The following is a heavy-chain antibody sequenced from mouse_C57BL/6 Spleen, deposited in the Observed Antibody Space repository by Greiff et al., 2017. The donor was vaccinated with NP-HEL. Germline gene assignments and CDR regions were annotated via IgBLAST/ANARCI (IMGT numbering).Heavy chain of an antibody. CDR1: GYTFTDYY. CDR3: AREGNYYYAMDY. V-gene: IGHV1-19*01. J-gene: IGHJ4*01. CDR2: INPYNGGT. D-gene: IGHD2-1*01. Sequence: VQLQQSGPVLVKPGASVKMSCKASGYTFTDYYMNWVKQSHGKSLEWIGVINPYNGGTSYNQKFKGKATLTVDKSSSTAYMELNSLTSEDSAVYYWAREGNYYYAMDYWGQGTSVTVSS.